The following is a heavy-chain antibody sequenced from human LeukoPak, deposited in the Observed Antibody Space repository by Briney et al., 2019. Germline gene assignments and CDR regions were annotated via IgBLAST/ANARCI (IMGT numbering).Heavy chain of an antibody. Sequence: SQTLSLTCAVSGGSISSGGYSWSWIRQPPGKGLEWIGYIYHSGSTYYNPSLKSRVTISVDRSKNQFSLKLSSVTAADTAVYYCARASCSGGSCYSWDRNWFDPWGQGTLVTVSS. J-gene: IGHJ5*02. V-gene: IGHV4-30-2*01. D-gene: IGHD2-15*01. CDR3: ARASCSGGSCYSWDRNWFDP. CDR2: IYHSGST. CDR1: GGSISSGGYS.